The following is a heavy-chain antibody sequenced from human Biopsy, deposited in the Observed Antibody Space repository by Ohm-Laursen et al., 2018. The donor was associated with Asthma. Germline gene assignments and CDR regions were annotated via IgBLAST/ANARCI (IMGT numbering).Heavy chain of an antibody. J-gene: IGHJ4*02. Sequence: SSVKVSCKFLGGTFNTYVIGWVQQAPGQGLEWMGGINSVFGTTTYPQKFQDRVTITADDSTSTVYMELSSLRSEDTAVYYCARKAGSCISRTCYSLDFWGQGTLVTVSS. V-gene: IGHV1-69*01. CDR3: ARKAGSCISRTCYSLDF. CDR1: GGTFNTYV. CDR2: INSVFGTT. D-gene: IGHD2-2*01.